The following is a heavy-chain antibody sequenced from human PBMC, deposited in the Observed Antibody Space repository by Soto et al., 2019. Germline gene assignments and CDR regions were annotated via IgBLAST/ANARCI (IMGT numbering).Heavy chain of an antibody. D-gene: IGHD3-22*01. Sequence: PGGSLRLSCSASGFTFSSYAMHWVRQAPGKGLEYVSSISTNGGSTHYADSVKGRFTISRDNSKNTQYLQMSSLRADDTAVYYCVKGEHLYDRSRYYPFDYWCQATLVTVS. CDR2: ISTNGGST. V-gene: IGHV3-64D*06. J-gene: IGHJ4*02. CDR3: VKGEHLYDRSRYYPFDY. CDR1: GFTFSSYA.